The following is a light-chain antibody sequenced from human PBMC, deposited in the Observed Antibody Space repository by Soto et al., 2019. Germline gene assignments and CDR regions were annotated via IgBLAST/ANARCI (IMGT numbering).Light chain of an antibody. CDR1: QNIRNY. CDR2: AAS. V-gene: IGKV1-39*01. Sequence: DIQMTQSPSSLSASVGDRVTITCRASQNIRNYLNWYQQKPGDAPKLLIYAASTLQGAVPSRFSGSGSGTDFTLTISSLQPEDFATYHCQQGHRTPYTFGQGNRLEI. CDR3: QQGHRTPYT. J-gene: IGKJ2*01.